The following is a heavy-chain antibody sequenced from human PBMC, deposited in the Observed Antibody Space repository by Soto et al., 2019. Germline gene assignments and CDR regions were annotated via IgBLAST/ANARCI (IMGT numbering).Heavy chain of an antibody. D-gene: IGHD3-10*01. CDR2: IYPGDSDT. CDR1: GYSVVDFG. V-gene: IGHV5-51*01. J-gene: IGHJ6*02. CDR3: ARNRLRKYYYGMDV. Sequence: VQFLKVSSNGSGYSVVDFGVPWVSQINGKGLEWVGVIYPGDSDTRYSPSFRGQVTISADKSISHVYLQWSSLKASDTAMYYCARNRLRKYYYGMDVWGQRTTGTVSS.